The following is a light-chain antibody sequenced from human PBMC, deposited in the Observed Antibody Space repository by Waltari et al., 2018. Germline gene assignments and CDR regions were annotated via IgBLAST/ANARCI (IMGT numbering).Light chain of an antibody. CDR1: TNDLGRYNY. CDR2: DVN. J-gene: IGLJ3*02. Sequence: QSALTQPASVSWSPGQSIITSCTVTTNDLGRYNYVSWYQQHPGKAPKLMIYDVNSRPSGVYSRFSGSKSGNTASLIISGLQAEDEADYYCCSFTRSSTWVFGGGTKVTVL. V-gene: IGLV2-14*03. CDR3: CSFTRSSTWV.